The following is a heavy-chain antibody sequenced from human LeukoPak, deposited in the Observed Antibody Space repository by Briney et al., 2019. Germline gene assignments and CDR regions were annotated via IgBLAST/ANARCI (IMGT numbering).Heavy chain of an antibody. J-gene: IGHJ6*02. V-gene: IGHV3-21*06. CDR2: ISSSATYI. Sequence: PGGSLRLSRAASGFTFSDYNMNWVRQAPGKGLEWGSSISSSATYIYYADSVKGRFTISRDNAKTSLSLQMNSLRAEDTAVYYCARILVVPAANYYYSYGMDVWGQGTTVTVSS. CDR3: ARILVVPAANYYYSYGMDV. CDR1: GFTFSDYN. D-gene: IGHD2-2*01.